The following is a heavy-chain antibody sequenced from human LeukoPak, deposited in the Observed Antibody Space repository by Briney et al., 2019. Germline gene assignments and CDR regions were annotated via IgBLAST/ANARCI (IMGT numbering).Heavy chain of an antibody. V-gene: IGHV4-59*08. CDR2: VYYSVGA. CDR1: GGSISNYY. D-gene: IGHD3-22*01. CDR3: ASVSPFYDRDGYKVYGMDV. J-gene: IGHJ6*02. Sequence: SETLSLTCTISGGSISNYYWSWIRQPPGKGLEWVGYVYYSVGANYNPSLKSRATISLDTSKKQFSLRLISLTAADTAVYYCASVSPFYDRDGYKVYGMDVWGQGTTVTVSS.